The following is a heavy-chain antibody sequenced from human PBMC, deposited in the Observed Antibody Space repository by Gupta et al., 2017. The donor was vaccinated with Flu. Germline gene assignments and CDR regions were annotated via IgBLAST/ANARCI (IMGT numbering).Heavy chain of an antibody. D-gene: IGHD6-13*01. CDR2: VSGSGGST. J-gene: IGHJ6*02. V-gene: IGHV3-23*01. CDR3: AKDWISPWGIGEHYGMDV. Sequence: GRLLESGGGLLQPAGVLRLSWTASGVTFSRDATCCVRLAPGKGLEWVSAVSGSGGSTYYADSVKGRFTISRDNSKNTLYLQMNSLRAEDTAVYYCAKDWISPWGIGEHYGMDVWGQGTTVTVSS. CDR1: GVTFSRDA.